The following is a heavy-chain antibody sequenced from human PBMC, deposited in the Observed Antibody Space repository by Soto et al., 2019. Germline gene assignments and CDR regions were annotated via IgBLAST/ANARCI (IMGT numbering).Heavy chain of an antibody. CDR1: GFTFSSYA. D-gene: IGHD3-22*01. CDR3: AKDHVGDSSGGPWDGMDV. Sequence: GGVLRLSCAASGFTFSSYAMSWVRQAPGKGLEWVSAISGSGGSTYYADSVKGRFTISRDNSKNTLYLQMNSLRAEDTAVYYCAKDHVGDSSGGPWDGMDVWGQGTTVTVSS. V-gene: IGHV3-23*01. J-gene: IGHJ6*02. CDR2: ISGSGGST.